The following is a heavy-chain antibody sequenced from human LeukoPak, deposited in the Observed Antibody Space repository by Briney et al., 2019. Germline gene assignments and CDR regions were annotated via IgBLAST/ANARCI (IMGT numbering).Heavy chain of an antibody. Sequence: EESLKISCKGSGYSFTSYWIGWVRQMPGKGLEWMGIIYPGDSDTRYSPSFQGQVTISADKSISTAYLQWSSLKASDTAMYYCARRTGIAAAGTWFDPWGQGTLVTVSS. CDR3: ARRTGIAAAGTWFDP. D-gene: IGHD6-13*01. J-gene: IGHJ5*02. CDR1: GYSFTSYW. V-gene: IGHV5-51*01. CDR2: IYPGDSDT.